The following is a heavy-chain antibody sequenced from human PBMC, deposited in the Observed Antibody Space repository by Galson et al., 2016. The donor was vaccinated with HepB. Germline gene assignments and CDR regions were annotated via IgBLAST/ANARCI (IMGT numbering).Heavy chain of an antibody. CDR3: ARVDYFDSSGFYSKY. J-gene: IGHJ4*02. Sequence: SCKVSGYNLTTYDITWVRQAPGQSFEWMGWISAYSGDTKYAYKFQDRVTMTTDTSTNTGYMELTSLRSDDTAFYYCARVDYFDSSGFYSKYWGQGTLVTVSS. CDR1: GYNLTTYD. CDR2: ISAYSGDT. V-gene: IGHV1-18*01. D-gene: IGHD3-22*01.